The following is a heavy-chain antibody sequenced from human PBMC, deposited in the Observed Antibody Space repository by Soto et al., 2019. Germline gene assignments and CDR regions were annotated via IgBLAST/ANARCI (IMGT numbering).Heavy chain of an antibody. CDR1: VYTFTGYY. Sequence: ASVKVSCKASVYTFTGYYMHWVRQAPGQGLEWMGWINPNSGGTNYAQKFQGRVTMTRDTSISTAYMELSRLRSDDTAVYYCASGGTVTTGYYYYGMDVWGQGTTVTVS. D-gene: IGHD4-4*01. CDR3: ASGGTVTTGYYYYGMDV. V-gene: IGHV1-2*02. CDR2: INPNSGGT. J-gene: IGHJ6*02.